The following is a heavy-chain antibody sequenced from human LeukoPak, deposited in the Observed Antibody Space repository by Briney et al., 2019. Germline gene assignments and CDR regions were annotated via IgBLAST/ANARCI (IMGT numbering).Heavy chain of an antibody. CDR2: IWYDGSNK. Sequence: GGPLRLSCAASGFTFSTYGMHWVRQGPGKGLEWVAVIWYDGSNKYYADSVKGRFTISRDNSKNTLYLQMSSLRAEDTAVYYCARDRSYGGNSGMDYWGQGTLVTVSS. J-gene: IGHJ4*02. CDR3: ARDRSYGGNSGMDY. D-gene: IGHD4-23*01. V-gene: IGHV3-33*01. CDR1: GFTFSTYG.